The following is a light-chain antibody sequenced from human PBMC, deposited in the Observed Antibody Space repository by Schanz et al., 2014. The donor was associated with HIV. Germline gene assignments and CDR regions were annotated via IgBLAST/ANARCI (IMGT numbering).Light chain of an antibody. Sequence: QSVLTQPPSVSGAPGQRVTISCTGSSSNMGTGFDVHWYQLLPGTAPKVLIFANTRRPSGVPDRFSGSKSGTSASLAITGLQAEDEADYYCAAWDDSLNGPVFGGGTKLTVL. CDR3: AAWDDSLNGPV. CDR1: SSNMGTGFD. J-gene: IGLJ2*01. CDR2: ANT. V-gene: IGLV1-40*01.